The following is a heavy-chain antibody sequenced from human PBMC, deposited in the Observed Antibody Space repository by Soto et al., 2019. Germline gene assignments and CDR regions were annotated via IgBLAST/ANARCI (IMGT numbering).Heavy chain of an antibody. V-gene: IGHV1-69*13. Sequence: SVKVSCKASGGTFSSYAISWVRQAPGQGLEWMGGIIPIFGTANYAQKFQGRVTITADESTSTAYMELSSLRSEDTAVYYCARHLGARGYSYGNNWFDPWGQGTLVTVSS. CDR2: IIPIFGTA. CDR1: GGTFSSYA. CDR3: ARHLGARGYSYGNNWFDP. J-gene: IGHJ5*02. D-gene: IGHD5-18*01.